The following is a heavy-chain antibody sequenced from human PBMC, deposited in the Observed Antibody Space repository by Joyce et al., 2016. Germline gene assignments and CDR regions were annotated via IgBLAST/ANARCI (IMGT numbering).Heavy chain of an antibody. D-gene: IGHD6-13*01. V-gene: IGHV3-53*01. CDR3: ARVANVASAGYDY. CDR1: GISIMRSY. J-gene: IGHJ4*02. Sequence: VELVESGGGFFQPGESLRLSCSASGISIMRSYMAWVRQAPGKGLEWVAIIFGDGRTYFGDSVKGRCSISRDKSKNTFSLQMKSLTVGDTGFYHCARVANVASAGYDYWGPGTLVTVSS. CDR2: IFGDGRT.